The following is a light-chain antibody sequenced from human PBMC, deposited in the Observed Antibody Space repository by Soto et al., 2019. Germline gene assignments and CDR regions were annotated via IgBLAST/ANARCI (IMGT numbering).Light chain of an antibody. Sequence: DIVMTHSPPTLSVPPCKRASLSSRASQSVSRKLAWYQQTRGQAPRLLIYGASTRATGVPARFSGSGSGTEFTLTISNLQSEDFAVYHCQQYDKCPRTFGQGTKVDIK. CDR2: GAS. CDR1: QSVSRK. J-gene: IGKJ1*01. V-gene: IGKV3-15*01. CDR3: QQYDKCPRT.